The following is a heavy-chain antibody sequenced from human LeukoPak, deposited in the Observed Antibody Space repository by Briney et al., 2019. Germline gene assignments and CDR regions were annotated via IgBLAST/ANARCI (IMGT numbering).Heavy chain of an antibody. CDR1: GDSISTYY. V-gene: IGHV4-59*01. J-gene: IGHJ4*02. Sequence: SETLSLTCTVSGDSISTYYWTWIRQPPGKGLEWIGYSGNTGSTNYNPSLKSRVTISLDTSKNQFSLKLTSVTAADTAVYYCARGGYYYNYWGQGTPVTVSS. CDR2: SGNTGST. D-gene: IGHD3-22*01. CDR3: ARGGYYYNY.